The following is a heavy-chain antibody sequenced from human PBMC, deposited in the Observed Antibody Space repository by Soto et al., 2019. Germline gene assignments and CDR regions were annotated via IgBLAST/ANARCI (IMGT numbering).Heavy chain of an antibody. V-gene: IGHV2-5*02. Sequence: QITLKESGPTLVKPTQTLTLTCTFSGFSLSTSEVGVGWIRQPPGKALEWLALLYWDDDKRYNPSLKSRLTITNDTSQHPVVLTLTNMDPVDTATYYCVHRAGMGGNSWLPGHWGQGTLVTVSS. J-gene: IGHJ4*02. CDR3: VHRAGMGGNSWLPGH. CDR1: GFSLSTSEVG. CDR2: LYWDDDK. D-gene: IGHD6-13*01.